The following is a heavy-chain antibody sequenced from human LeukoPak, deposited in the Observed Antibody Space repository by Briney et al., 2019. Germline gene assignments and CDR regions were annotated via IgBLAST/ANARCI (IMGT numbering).Heavy chain of an antibody. Sequence: ASETLSLTCTVSGGSISHYYWSWIRQPPGKGLEWIGYINYSGSTDYNPSLKSRVTISVDTSKNQFSLKLSSVTAADTAFYYCARQEGGTTHDYWGQGTLVTVSS. CDR3: ARQEGGTTHDY. D-gene: IGHD1-7*01. J-gene: IGHJ4*02. CDR2: INYSGST. V-gene: IGHV4-59*08. CDR1: GGSISHYY.